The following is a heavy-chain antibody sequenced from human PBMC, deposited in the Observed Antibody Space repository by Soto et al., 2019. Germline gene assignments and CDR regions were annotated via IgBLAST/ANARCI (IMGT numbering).Heavy chain of an antibody. CDR2: IYYSGST. J-gene: IGHJ4*02. CDR3: ARGQGVYQRSDLDY. CDR1: GGSISSSSYY. V-gene: IGHV4-39*01. Sequence: LETLSLTCTVSGGSISSSSYYWGWIRQPPGKGLEWIGSIYYSGSTYYNPSLKSRVTISVDTSKNQFSLKLSSVTAADTAVYYCARGQGVYQRSDLDYWGQGTLVTVSS. D-gene: IGHD2-21*01.